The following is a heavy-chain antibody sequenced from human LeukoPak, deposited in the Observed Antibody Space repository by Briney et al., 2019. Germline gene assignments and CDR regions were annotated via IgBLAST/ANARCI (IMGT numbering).Heavy chain of an antibody. V-gene: IGHV5-51*01. J-gene: IGHJ3*02. CDR2: IYPGDSDT. CDR1: GYSFSSYW. Sequence: GESLKISCKGSGYSFSSYWIGWVRPLPGKGLEWMGIIYPGDSDTRYSPSFQGQVTISADKSISTAYLQWSSLKASDTAMYYCARRNGSGSYENDAFDIWGQGTMVTVSS. CDR3: ARRNGSGSYENDAFDI. D-gene: IGHD3-10*01.